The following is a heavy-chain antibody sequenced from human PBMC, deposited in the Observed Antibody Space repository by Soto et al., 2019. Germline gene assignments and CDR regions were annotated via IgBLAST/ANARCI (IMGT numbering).Heavy chain of an antibody. CDR3: AKDMSQYQWLVQGDAFDI. Sequence: PGGSLRLSCAASGFTFDDYAMHWVRQAPGKGLEWVSGISWNSGSIGYADSVKGRFTISRDNAKNSLYLQMNSLRAEDTALYYCAKDMSQYQWLVQGDAFDIWGQGTMVTVSS. CDR2: ISWNSGSI. D-gene: IGHD6-19*01. V-gene: IGHV3-9*01. CDR1: GFTFDDYA. J-gene: IGHJ3*02.